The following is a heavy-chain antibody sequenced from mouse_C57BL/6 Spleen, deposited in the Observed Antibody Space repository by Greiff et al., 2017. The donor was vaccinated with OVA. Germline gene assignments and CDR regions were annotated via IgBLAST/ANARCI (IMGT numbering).Heavy chain of an antibody. Sequence: EVQVVESGPELVKPGASVKISCKASGYSFTDYNMNWVKQSNGKSLEWIGVINPNYGTTSYNQKFKGKATLTVDQSSSTAYMQLNSLTSEDSAVYYCARSLDSSDSYYFDYWGQGTTLTVSS. D-gene: IGHD3-2*02. CDR3: ARSLDSSDSYYFDY. CDR2: INPNYGTT. CDR1: GYSFTDYN. V-gene: IGHV1-39*01. J-gene: IGHJ2*01.